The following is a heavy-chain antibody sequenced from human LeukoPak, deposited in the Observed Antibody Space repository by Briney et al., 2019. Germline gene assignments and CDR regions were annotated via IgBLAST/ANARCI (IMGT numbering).Heavy chain of an antibody. J-gene: IGHJ5*02. V-gene: IGHV3-74*01. D-gene: IGHD1-26*01. CDR3: AKGIVGATS. CDR2: INSDGSST. CDR1: GFTFSSYW. Sequence: GALRLFCAASGFTFSSYWMHWVRQAPGKGLVWVSRINSDGSSTTYADSVKGRFTISRDNDKNTLYLQMNSLRAEDTAVYYCAKGIVGATSWGQGTLVTVSS.